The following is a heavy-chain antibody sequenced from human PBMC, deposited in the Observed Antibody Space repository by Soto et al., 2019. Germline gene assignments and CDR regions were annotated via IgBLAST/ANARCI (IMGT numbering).Heavy chain of an antibody. V-gene: IGHV4-39*07. CDR2: IYYSGST. J-gene: IGHJ5*02. D-gene: IGHD1-26*01. CDR1: GGSISSSSYY. Sequence: PSETLSLTCTVSGGSISSSSYYWGWIRQPPGKGLEWIGSIYYSGSTYYNPSLKSRVTISVDTSKNQFSLKLSSVTAADTAVYYCARTPLIVGNGRWFDPWGQGTLVTVSS. CDR3: ARTPLIVGNGRWFDP.